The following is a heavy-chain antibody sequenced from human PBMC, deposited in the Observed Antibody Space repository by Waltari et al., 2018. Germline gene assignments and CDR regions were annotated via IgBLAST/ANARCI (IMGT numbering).Heavy chain of an antibody. CDR2: IYYSGST. D-gene: IGHD6-13*01. V-gene: IGHV4-59*11. Sequence: QVQLQESGPGLVKPSETLSLTCTVSGGSISSHYWSWIRQPPGKGLAWIGYIYYSGSTNYNPSLKSRVTIAVDTAKNQFSLKLSSVTAADTAVDYCARGAVEMGNYYYGMDVWGQGTTVTVSS. CDR3: ARGAVEMGNYYYGMDV. CDR1: GGSISSHY. J-gene: IGHJ6*02.